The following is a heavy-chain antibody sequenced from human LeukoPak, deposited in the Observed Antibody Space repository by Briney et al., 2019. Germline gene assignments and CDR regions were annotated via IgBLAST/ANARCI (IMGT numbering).Heavy chain of an antibody. CDR3: ARHGSGSYYWNYYYYGMDV. D-gene: IGHD3-10*01. Sequence: SETLSLTCTVSGGSISSSSYYWGWIRQPPGKGLEWIGRIYYSGSTYYNPSLKSRVTISVDTSKKQFPLKLSSVTAADTAVYYCARHGSGSYYWNYYYYGMDVWGQGTTVTVSS. CDR1: GGSISSSSYY. CDR2: IYYSGST. J-gene: IGHJ6*02. V-gene: IGHV4-39*01.